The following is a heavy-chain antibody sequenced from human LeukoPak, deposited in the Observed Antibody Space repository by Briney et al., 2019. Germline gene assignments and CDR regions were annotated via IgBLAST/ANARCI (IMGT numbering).Heavy chain of an antibody. Sequence: GASVKVSCKASGYTFISSDNNWVRQATGQGLEWMGWINPNSGRTGFAQNFQGRVTMSTNTSISTAYLEVNSLRFEDTAVYYCARGRSGLAAAGTYDFWGQGTLITVSS. CDR2: INPNSGRT. CDR3: ARGRSGLAAAGTYDF. D-gene: IGHD6-13*01. V-gene: IGHV1-8*01. CDR1: GYTFISSD. J-gene: IGHJ4*02.